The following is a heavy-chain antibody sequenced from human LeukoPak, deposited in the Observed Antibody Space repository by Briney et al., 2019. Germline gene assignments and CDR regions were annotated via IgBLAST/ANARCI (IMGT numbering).Heavy chain of an antibody. V-gene: IGHV5-51*01. Sequence: HISPQGFGDTFSNYWIGWVRQIPRRGLEWMGIIYPGDSDIIYSPSLQVQVTISAERSISTAFLQWSSRKASDTAMYYCARQGGWGGGYADLDAFDIWGQGTTVTVSS. CDR1: GDTFSNYW. D-gene: IGHD5-12*01. J-gene: IGHJ3*02. CDR2: IYPGDSDI. CDR3: ARQGGWGGGYADLDAFDI.